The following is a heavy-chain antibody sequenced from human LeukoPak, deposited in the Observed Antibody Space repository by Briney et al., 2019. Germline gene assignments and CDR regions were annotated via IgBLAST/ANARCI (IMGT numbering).Heavy chain of an antibody. CDR3: VRVPPGTTIYAY. J-gene: IGHJ4*02. CDR2: MNPNNSDI. CDR1: GYTFTSYH. V-gene: IGHV1-8*01. Sequence: ASVEVSCKASGYTFTSYHINWVRQATGQGLEWVGWMNPNNSDIGYAQKFQGRVTMTRNTSIGTAYMELSSLRSEDTAIYYCVRVPPGTTIYAYWGRGTLVTVSS. D-gene: IGHD1-14*01.